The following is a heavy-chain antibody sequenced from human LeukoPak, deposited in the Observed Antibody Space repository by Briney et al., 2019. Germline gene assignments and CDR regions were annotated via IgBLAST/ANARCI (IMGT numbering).Heavy chain of an antibody. V-gene: IGHV4-31*03. Sequence: SQTLPLPCTVSGGSISSGGYYWSWIRQHPGKGLEWIGYIYYSGSTYYNPSLKSRVTISVDTSKNQFSLKLSSVTAADTAVYYCARDRPIAAAGYYYYYGMDVWGQGTTVTVSS. CDR1: GGSISSGGYY. CDR3: ARDRPIAAAGYYYYYGMDV. CDR2: IYYSGST. D-gene: IGHD6-13*01. J-gene: IGHJ6*02.